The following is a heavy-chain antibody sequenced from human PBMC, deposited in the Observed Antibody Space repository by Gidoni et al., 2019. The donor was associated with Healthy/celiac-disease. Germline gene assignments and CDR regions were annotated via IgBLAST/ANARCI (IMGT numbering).Heavy chain of an antibody. Sequence: EVQLVESGGGLVKPGGSLRLSCAASGFTFSSYSMNWVRQAPGKGLEWVSSISSSSSYIYYADSVKGRFTISRDNAKNSLYLQMNSLRAEDTAVYYCASVTNYYDFWSGNGMDVWGQGTTVTVSS. CDR3: ASVTNYYDFWSGNGMDV. V-gene: IGHV3-21*01. CDR1: GFTFSSYS. J-gene: IGHJ6*02. D-gene: IGHD3-3*01. CDR2: ISSSSSYI.